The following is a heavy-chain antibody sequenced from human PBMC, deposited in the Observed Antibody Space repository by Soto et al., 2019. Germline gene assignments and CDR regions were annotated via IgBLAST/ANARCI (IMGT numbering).Heavy chain of an antibody. CDR2: FDPEDGET. V-gene: IGHV1-24*01. J-gene: IGHJ6*02. Sequence: ASVKVSCKVSGYTLTELSMHWVRQAPGKGLEWMGGFDPEDGETIYAQKFQGRVTMTEDTSTDTAYMELSSLGSEDTAVYYCATGGGIAVAGTPAGYYYGMDVWGQGTTVTVSS. CDR3: ATGGGIAVAGTPAGYYYGMDV. D-gene: IGHD6-19*01. CDR1: GYTLTELS.